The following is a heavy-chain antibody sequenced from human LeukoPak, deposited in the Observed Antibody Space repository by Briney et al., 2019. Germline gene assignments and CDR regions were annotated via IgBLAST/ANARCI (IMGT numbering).Heavy chain of an antibody. D-gene: IGHD6-13*01. CDR1: GYTFTGYY. CDR2: INPNSGGT. Sequence: ASVKLSCTPSGYTFTGYYMHWVRQAPGQGLEWMGWINPNSGGTNYAQKFQGRVTMTRDTSISTAYMELSRLRSDDTAVYYCARERRQLVQDYYYYGMDVWGQGTTVTVS. CDR3: ARERRQLVQDYYYYGMDV. J-gene: IGHJ6*02. V-gene: IGHV1-2*02.